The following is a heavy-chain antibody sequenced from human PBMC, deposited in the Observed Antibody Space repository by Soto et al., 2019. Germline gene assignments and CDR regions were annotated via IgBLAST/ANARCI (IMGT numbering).Heavy chain of an antibody. J-gene: IGHJ6*02. Sequence: PGGSLRLSCAASGFTFSSYWMHWVRQAPGKGLVWVSRINSDGSSTSYADSVKGRFTISRDTAKHTLYLQMNSLRAEDTAVYYCAREGLPTSDVDTAVVIHYHGMDVWGQGTTVTVSS. CDR1: GFTFSSYW. D-gene: IGHD5-18*01. CDR3: AREGLPTSDVDTAVVIHYHGMDV. V-gene: IGHV3-74*01. CDR2: INSDGSST.